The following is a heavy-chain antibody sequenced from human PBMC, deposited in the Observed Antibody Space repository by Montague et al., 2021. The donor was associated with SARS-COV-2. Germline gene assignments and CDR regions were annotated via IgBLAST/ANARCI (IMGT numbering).Heavy chain of an antibody. J-gene: IGHJ4*02. CDR1: GGSMRRYY. CDR2: IYDSGGA. Sequence: SETLSLTCTISGGSMRRYYWTWIRQLPGKELEWIGSIYDSGGARYNPSLKSRVSISVDASKNQFSLRVTSVTAADTAVYFCARRGTGIYEILDYWGQGILVTVSS. CDR3: ARRGTGIYEILDY. D-gene: IGHD3/OR15-3a*01. V-gene: IGHV4-59*01.